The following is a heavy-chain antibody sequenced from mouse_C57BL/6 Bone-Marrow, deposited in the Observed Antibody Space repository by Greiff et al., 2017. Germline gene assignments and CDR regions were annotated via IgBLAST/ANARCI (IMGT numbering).Heavy chain of an antibody. V-gene: IGHV5-15*01. CDR1: GFTFSDYG. CDR3: AKGDWFAY. Sequence: EVQRVESGGGLVQPGGSLKLSCAASGFTFSDYGMAWVRQAPRKGPEWVAFISNLAYSIYYADTVTGRFTLARENAKNTRCLEMDSLRSEDTAMYYCAKGDWFAYWGQGTLVTVSA. CDR2: ISNLAYSI. J-gene: IGHJ3*01.